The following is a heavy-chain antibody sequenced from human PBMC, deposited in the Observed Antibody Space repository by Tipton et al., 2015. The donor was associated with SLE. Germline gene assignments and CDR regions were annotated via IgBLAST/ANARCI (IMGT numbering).Heavy chain of an antibody. CDR3: ARRVGSYYGMDV. J-gene: IGHJ6*02. V-gene: IGHV3-30*04. CDR2: ISYDGSDE. D-gene: IGHD3-10*01. CDR1: GFTFSTYA. Sequence: SLRLSCAASGFTFSTYAMHWVRQAPGKGLEWVEVISYDGSDEKYADSAKGRFTISRDNSKNTLYLQMNGLRPEDTAVYYCARRVGSYYGMDVWGQGTTVTV.